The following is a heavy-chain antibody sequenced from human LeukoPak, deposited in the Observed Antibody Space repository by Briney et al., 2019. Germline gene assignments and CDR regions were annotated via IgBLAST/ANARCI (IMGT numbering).Heavy chain of an antibody. V-gene: IGHV1-46*01. Sequence: ASVKVSCKASGYTFTSYDINWVRQAPGQGLEWMGITNPSGGSTSYAQKFQGRVTMTRDTSTSTVYMELSSLRSEDTAVYYCARGLSGYYGSYFQHWGQGTLVTVSS. CDR3: ARGLSGYYGSYFQH. J-gene: IGHJ1*01. CDR2: TNPSGGST. CDR1: GYTFTSYD. D-gene: IGHD3-22*01.